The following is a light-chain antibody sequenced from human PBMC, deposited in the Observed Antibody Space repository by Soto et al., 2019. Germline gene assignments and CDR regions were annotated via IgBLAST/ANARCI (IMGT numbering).Light chain of an antibody. CDR1: SSNIGAGYD. CDR3: QSYDISLSAVV. J-gene: IGLJ2*01. V-gene: IGLV1-40*01. Sequence: QPVLTQPPSVSGAPGQRVTISCTGSSSNIGAGYDVHWYQQLPGTAPKLLIYDNINRPSGVPDRFSASKSGTSASLAITGLQAEDEADYYCQSYDISLSAVVFGGGTQLTVL. CDR2: DNI.